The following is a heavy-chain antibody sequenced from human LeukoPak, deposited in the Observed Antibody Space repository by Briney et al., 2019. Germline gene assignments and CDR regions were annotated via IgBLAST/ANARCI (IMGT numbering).Heavy chain of an antibody. J-gene: IGHJ5*02. CDR3: ARGVDYYNWFDP. D-gene: IGHD5-12*01. Sequence: DSVNVSCKPSRYTLTSYDINWVRQATGQRLEWMGWMNPNSGNTGYAQKFQGRVTMTRNTSISTAYMELSSLRSEDTAVYYCARGVDYYNWFDPWGQGTLVTVSS. CDR2: MNPNSGNT. CDR1: RYTLTSYD. V-gene: IGHV1-8*01.